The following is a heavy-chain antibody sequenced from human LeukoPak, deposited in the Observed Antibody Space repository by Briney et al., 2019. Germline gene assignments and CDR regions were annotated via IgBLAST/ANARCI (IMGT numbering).Heavy chain of an antibody. CDR1: GFTVSSNY. V-gene: IGHV3-53*01. D-gene: IGHD4-23*01. CDR3: ARGRWGDYFDY. J-gene: IGHJ4*02. CDR2: IYSGGST. Sequence: GGSLRHSCAASGFTVSSNYMSWVRQAPGKGLEWVSVIYSGGSTYYADPVKGRFTISRDNSKNTLYLQMSSLRAEDTAVYYCARGRWGDYFDYWGQGTLVTVSS.